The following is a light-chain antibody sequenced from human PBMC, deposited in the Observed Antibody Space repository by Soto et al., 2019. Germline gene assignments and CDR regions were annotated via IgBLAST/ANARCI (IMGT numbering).Light chain of an antibody. Sequence: QAVVTQEPSLTVSPGGTVTLTCASSTGAVTSGNYPIWFQQKPGQTPRTLIYTTNSRHSWTPARFSGSLLGGKAALTLSGVQPEDEAEYYCLLYYGGAQLVFGGGTKLTVL. CDR2: TTN. J-gene: IGLJ3*02. CDR3: LLYYGGAQLV. V-gene: IGLV7-43*01. CDR1: TGAVTSGNY.